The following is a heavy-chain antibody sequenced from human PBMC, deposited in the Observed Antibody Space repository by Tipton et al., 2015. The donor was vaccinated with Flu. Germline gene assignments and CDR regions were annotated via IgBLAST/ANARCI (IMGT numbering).Heavy chain of an antibody. D-gene: IGHD3-10*01. J-gene: IGHJ4*02. CDR3: ARLTYYYGSGTSDY. Sequence: TLSLTCSVSGGSIGSPYCWGWVRQPPGKGLEWIGCMSHTGRTYYNPSLKSRVSISADTWKTQFSLKLSSVTAADTAIYYCARLTYYYGSGTSDYWGQGTLVTVSS. V-gene: IGHV4-38-2*01. CDR2: MSHTGRT. CDR1: GGSIGSPYC.